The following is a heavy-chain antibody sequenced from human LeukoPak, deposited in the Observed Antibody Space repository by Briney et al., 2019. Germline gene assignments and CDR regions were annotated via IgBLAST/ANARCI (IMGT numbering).Heavy chain of an antibody. CDR3: ARNPTEGDGHYYGMDV. J-gene: IGHJ6*02. CDR2: ISYDGTYK. D-gene: IGHD5-24*01. V-gene: IGHV3-30-3*01. Sequence: QPGTSLRLSCAASGLRFSSHPMHWVRQAPGKGLEWVAVISYDGTYKYYADSVKGRFTISRDNSKNTLYLHMNNLRGDDTSVYYCARNPTEGDGHYYGMDVWGQGTTVTVSS. CDR1: GLRFSSHP.